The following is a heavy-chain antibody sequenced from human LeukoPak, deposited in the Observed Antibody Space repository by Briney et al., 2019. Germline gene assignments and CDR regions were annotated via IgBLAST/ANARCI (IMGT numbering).Heavy chain of an antibody. J-gene: IGHJ4*02. V-gene: IGHV3-30*02. CDR3: AKLPPPRGAIRGPFGDY. CDR2: IRYDGGNK. D-gene: IGHD3-10*01. CDR1: GFTFSSYG. Sequence: PGGSLRLPCAASGFTFSSYGMHWVRQAPGKGLEWVAFIRYDGGNKYYADSVKGRFTISRDNSKNTLYLQMNSLRAEDTAVYYCAKLPPPRGAIRGPFGDYWGQGTLVTVSS.